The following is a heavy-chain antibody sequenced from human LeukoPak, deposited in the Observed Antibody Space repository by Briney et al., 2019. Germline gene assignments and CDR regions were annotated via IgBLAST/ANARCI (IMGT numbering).Heavy chain of an antibody. Sequence: PGTSLRLSCAASGFTFSNYDMHWVRQAPGKGLEWVAVISNDGTKKYYVDSVKGRFTISRDNSKNTLYLQVNSLRAEDSAVYYCARAQSRWPPSDYWGQGTLVTVSS. J-gene: IGHJ4*02. CDR1: GFTFSNYD. CDR3: ARAQSRWPPSDY. D-gene: IGHD2-15*01. V-gene: IGHV3-30*03. CDR2: ISNDGTKK.